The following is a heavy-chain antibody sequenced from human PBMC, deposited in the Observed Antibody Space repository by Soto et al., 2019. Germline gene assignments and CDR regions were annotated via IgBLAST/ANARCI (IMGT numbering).Heavy chain of an antibody. J-gene: IGHJ4*02. Sequence: ASVKVSCKASGYTFTSYAMHWVRQAPGQRLEWMGWINAGNGNTKYSQKFQGRVTITRNTSISTAYMELSSLRSEDTAVYYCARERTVAGNDYWGQGTLVTVSS. CDR1: GYTFTSYA. D-gene: IGHD6-19*01. V-gene: IGHV1-3*01. CDR2: INAGNGNT. CDR3: ARERTVAGNDY.